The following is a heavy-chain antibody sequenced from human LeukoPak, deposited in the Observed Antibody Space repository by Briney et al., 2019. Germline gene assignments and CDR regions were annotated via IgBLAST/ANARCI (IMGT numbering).Heavy chain of an antibody. CDR3: ARLDTYYYDSSGYYFDY. CDR2: INPSGGST. J-gene: IGHJ4*02. CDR1: GYTFTSYY. Sequence: ASVKVSCKASGYTFTSYYMHWVRQAPGQGLEWMGIINPSGGSTSYAQKFQGRVTMTRDKSTSTVYMELSSLRSEDTAVYYCARLDTYYYDSSGYYFDYWGQGTLVTVSS. D-gene: IGHD3-22*01. V-gene: IGHV1-46*01.